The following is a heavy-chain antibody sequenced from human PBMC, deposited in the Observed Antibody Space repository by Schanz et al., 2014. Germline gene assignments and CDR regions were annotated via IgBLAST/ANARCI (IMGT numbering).Heavy chain of an antibody. Sequence: QVQLQQWGAGVLKPSETLSLTCVVSGGSLSGHYWSWIRQSPGKGLEWIGEINPNEGIHHNPSLKSRVAISVDMSKNQFSLKMSSLTAADTAVYFCARFRESANFGDEETGSLNYFDSWGQGAL. D-gene: IGHD4-17*01. CDR1: GGSLSGHY. V-gene: IGHV4-34*01. CDR2: INPNEGI. J-gene: IGHJ4*02. CDR3: ARFRESANFGDEETGSLNYFDS.